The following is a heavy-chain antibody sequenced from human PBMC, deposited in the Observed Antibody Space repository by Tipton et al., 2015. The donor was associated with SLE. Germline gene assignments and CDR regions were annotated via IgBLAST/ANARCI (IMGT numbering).Heavy chain of an antibody. Sequence: TLSLTCTVSGGSINSYYWNWIRQSPGKGLEWIGYFHHSGSTNYNPSLQSRVTISRDPSKNQFSLNLSSATAADTAVYYCARDQVEAGDFDYWGQGALVTVSS. CDR1: GGSINSYY. J-gene: IGHJ4*02. D-gene: IGHD2-15*01. CDR2: FHHSGST. CDR3: ARDQVEAGDFDY. V-gene: IGHV4-59*01.